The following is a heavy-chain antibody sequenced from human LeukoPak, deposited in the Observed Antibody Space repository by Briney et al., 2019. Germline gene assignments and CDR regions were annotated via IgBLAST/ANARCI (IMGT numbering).Heavy chain of an antibody. D-gene: IGHD3-9*01. CDR1: GFTFSSYA. CDR2: INGVGRNI. CDR3: TRDLMDYDVSTGLHHYYMDV. V-gene: IGHV3-74*01. J-gene: IGHJ6*02. Sequence: GGSLRLSCAASGFTFSSYAMSWVRQAPGKGLVWVSRINGVGRNINYADSVRGRFTISRDNAKNTLYLQMNTLRVEDTAVYYCTRDLMDYDVSTGLHHYYMDVWGQGTTVTVSS.